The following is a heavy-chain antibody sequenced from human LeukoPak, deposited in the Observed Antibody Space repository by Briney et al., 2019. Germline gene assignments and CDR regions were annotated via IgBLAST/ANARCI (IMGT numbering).Heavy chain of an antibody. J-gene: IGHJ4*02. V-gene: IGHV4-30-2*03. D-gene: IGHD6-13*01. CDR3: ARHVAAAGDFDY. CDR2: IYHSGST. Sequence: SETLSLTCAVSGGSISSGGYSWSWIRQPPGQGLEWIGYIYHSGSTYYNPSLKSRVTISVDTSKNQFSLKLSSVTAADTAVYYCARHVAAAGDFDYWGQGTLVTVSS. CDR1: GGSISSGGYS.